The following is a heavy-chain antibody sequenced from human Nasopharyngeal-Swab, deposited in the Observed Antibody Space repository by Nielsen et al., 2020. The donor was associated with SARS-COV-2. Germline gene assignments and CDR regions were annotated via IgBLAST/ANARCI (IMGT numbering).Heavy chain of an antibody. CDR2: IKQDGREK. CDR3: ARDVRQRTGDY. V-gene: IGHV3-7*01. CDR1: GFTFNSYY. J-gene: IGHJ4*02. D-gene: IGHD1-1*01. Sequence: GESLKISCAASGFTFNSYYMSWLRQAPGKGLEWVGNIKQDGREKYYVDSVKGRFTISRDNAKNSLYLQMNSLRAEDTAVYYCARDVRQRTGDYWGQGTLVTVSS.